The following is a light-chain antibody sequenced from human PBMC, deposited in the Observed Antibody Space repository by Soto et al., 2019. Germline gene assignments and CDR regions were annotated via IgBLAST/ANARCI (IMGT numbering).Light chain of an antibody. Sequence: DVVMTQSTLSLPVTPGEPASISCRSSQSLLHSDGYTYLDWFLQRPGQSPQVLIYLGSNRAPGVPDRFSGSGSGTDFTLKISRVEAEDVGVYDCMQALHKPRTFGGGTKVEIK. CDR2: LGS. CDR1: QSLLHSDGYTY. CDR3: MQALHKPRT. J-gene: IGKJ4*01. V-gene: IGKV2-28*01.